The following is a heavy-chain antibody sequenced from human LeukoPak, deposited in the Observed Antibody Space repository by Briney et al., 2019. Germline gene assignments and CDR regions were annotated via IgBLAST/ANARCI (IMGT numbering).Heavy chain of an antibody. CDR1: GYTFTSYG. Sequence: GASVKVSCKASGYTFTSYGISWVRQAPGQGLEWMGWISAYNGNTNYAQKLQGRVTMTTDTSTSTAYMELRSLRSDDTAVYYCARDGKKWELRPPLEDYWGQGTLVTVSS. J-gene: IGHJ4*02. V-gene: IGHV1-18*01. CDR2: ISAYNGNT. D-gene: IGHD1-26*01. CDR3: ARDGKKWELRPPLEDY.